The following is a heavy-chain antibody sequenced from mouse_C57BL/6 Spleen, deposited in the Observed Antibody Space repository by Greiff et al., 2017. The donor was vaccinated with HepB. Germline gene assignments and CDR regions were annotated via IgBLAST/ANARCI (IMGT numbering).Heavy chain of an antibody. CDR3: ARGYGNYPYYAMDY. V-gene: IGHV1-19*01. J-gene: IGHJ4*01. CDR2: INPYNGGT. Sequence: EVQLQQSGPVLVKPGASVKMSCKASGYTFTDYYMNWVKQSHGKSLEWIGVINPYNGGTSYNQKFKGKATLTVDKSSSTAYMELNSLTSEDSAVYYCARGYGNYPYYAMDYWGQGTSVTVSS. CDR1: GYTFTDYY. D-gene: IGHD2-1*01.